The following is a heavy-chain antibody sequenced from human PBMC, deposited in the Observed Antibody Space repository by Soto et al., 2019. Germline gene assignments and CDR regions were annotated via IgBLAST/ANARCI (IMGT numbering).Heavy chain of an antibody. CDR3: ARDLGRYGAYFDY. CDR1: GGSISSGAYY. J-gene: IGHJ4*01. Sequence: QVQLQESGPGQVKPSQTLSLTCTVSGGSISSGAYYWSWIRQPPGKGLEWIGYIYYSGSTTYNPYLKSRVSLSLDTSKNQFSLKLSSGTAAATAVYYCARDLGRYGAYFDYWCQGTMVTVAS. CDR2: IYYSGST. D-gene: IGHD2-15*01. V-gene: IGHV4-31*03.